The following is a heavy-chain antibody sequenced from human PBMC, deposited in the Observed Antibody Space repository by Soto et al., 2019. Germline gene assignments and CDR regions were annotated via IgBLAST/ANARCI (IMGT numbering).Heavy chain of an antibody. Sequence: GVSLKISCKGSGSSFTSYWICWVSQMPGKGLEWMGRIDPSDSYTNYSPSFQGHVTISADKSISTAYLQWSSLKASDTAMYYCARQVVPAAIRYYYYYGMDVWGQGTTVTVSS. CDR1: GSSFTSYW. D-gene: IGHD2-2*02. CDR3: ARQVVPAAIRYYYYYGMDV. J-gene: IGHJ6*02. CDR2: IDPSDSYT. V-gene: IGHV5-10-1*01.